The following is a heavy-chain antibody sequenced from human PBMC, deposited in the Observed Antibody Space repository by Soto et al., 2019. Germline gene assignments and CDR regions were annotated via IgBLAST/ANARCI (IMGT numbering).Heavy chain of an antibody. D-gene: IGHD1-7*01. CDR3: ARSEAVRSEAGTTVVGPNNWLDP. V-gene: IGHV1-69*13. Sequence: SVKVSCKASGGTFSTYGISWVRQAPGQGLEWMGGITAIFGAANYAPKFQGRVTITADESTSTAYMELNSLRSEDSAVHYCARSEAVRSEAGTTVVGPNNWLDPWGQGTLVTVSS. CDR1: GGTFSTYG. J-gene: IGHJ5*02. CDR2: ITAIFGAA.